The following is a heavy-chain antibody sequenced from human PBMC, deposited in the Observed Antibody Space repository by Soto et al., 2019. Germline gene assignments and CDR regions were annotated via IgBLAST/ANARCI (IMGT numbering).Heavy chain of an antibody. V-gene: IGHV3-53*04. CDR2: IYSGGST. CDR3: ARLTRHVPDYGDSGYFDY. CDR1: GFTVSSNY. J-gene: IGHJ4*02. Sequence: GGSLRLSCAASGFTVSSNYMSWVRQAPGKGLEWVSVIYSGGSTYYADSVKGRFTISRHNSKNTLYLQMNSLRAEDTAVYYCARLTRHVPDYGDSGYFDYWGQGTLVTVSS. D-gene: IGHD4-17*01.